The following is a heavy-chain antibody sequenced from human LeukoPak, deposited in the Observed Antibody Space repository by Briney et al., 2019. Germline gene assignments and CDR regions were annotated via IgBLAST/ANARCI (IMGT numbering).Heavy chain of an antibody. D-gene: IGHD3-16*02. Sequence: GGSLRLSCAASGFTFSSYEMNWVRQAPGKGLEWVSYISSSGSTIYYADSVKGRFTISRDNAKNSLYLQMNSLRAEDTAVYYCARDWSVWASYRPFDYWGQGTLVTVSS. CDR2: ISSSGSTI. V-gene: IGHV3-48*03. CDR1: GFTFSSYE. J-gene: IGHJ4*02. CDR3: ARDWSVWASYRPFDY.